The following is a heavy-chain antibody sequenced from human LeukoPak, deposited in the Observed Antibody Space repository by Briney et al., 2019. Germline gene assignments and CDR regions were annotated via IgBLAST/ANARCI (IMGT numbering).Heavy chain of an antibody. CDR2: ISGSGGST. Sequence: GGSLRLSCAASGFTFSSYAMSWVRQAPGKGLEWVSAISGSGGSTYHADSVKGRFTISRDNSKNTLYLQMNSLRAEDTAVYYCAKDLDILTGYYAFQHWGQGTLVTVSS. CDR1: GFTFSSYA. CDR3: AKDLDILTGYYAFQH. D-gene: IGHD3-9*01. V-gene: IGHV3-23*01. J-gene: IGHJ1*01.